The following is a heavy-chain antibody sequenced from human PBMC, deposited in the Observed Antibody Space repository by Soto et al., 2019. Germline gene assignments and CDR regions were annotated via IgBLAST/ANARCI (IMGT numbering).Heavy chain of an antibody. CDR3: ARGLVGVISRDWFDP. CDR2: ISDDGANK. CDR1: GFTFRNYG. Sequence: VQLVESGGGVVQPGRSLRLSCAASGFTFRNYGMHWVRQAPGKGLEWVAVISDDGANKDYADSVKGRFTISRDNSKNTLYLQMNSLRPEETAVYYCARGLVGVISRDWFDPWGQGTLVTVSS. J-gene: IGHJ5*02. D-gene: IGHD3-10*01. V-gene: IGHV3-30-3*01.